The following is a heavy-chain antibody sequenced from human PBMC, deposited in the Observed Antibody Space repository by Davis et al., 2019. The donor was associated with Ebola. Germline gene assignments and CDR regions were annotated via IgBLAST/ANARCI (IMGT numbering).Heavy chain of an antibody. Sequence: SETLSLTCTVSGYSINRGFTWGWVRQPPGKGLEWIGSIYYTGSTYYNPSLKSRVTMSVDTSKNEFSLKLNSMTAADTAVYYCARHHGGTRGPVDYWGQGTLVTVSS. V-gene: IGHV4-38-2*02. D-gene: IGHD2-15*01. CDR1: GYSINRGFT. J-gene: IGHJ4*02. CDR3: ARHHGGTRGPVDY. CDR2: IYYTGST.